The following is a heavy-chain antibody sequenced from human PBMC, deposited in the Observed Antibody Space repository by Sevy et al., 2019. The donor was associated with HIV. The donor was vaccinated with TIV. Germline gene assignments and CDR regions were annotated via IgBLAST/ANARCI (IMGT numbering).Heavy chain of an antibody. CDR2: NSSSGSTI. CDR3: ARDGGRGAFDI. Sequence: GGSLRLSCAASGFTFSDYYMSWTRQAPGKGLEWVSYNSSSGSTIYYADSVKGRFTISRDNAKNSLYLQMNSLRAEDTAVYYWARDGGRGAFDIWGQGTMVTVSS. CDR1: GFTFSDYY. J-gene: IGHJ3*02. D-gene: IGHD3-16*01. V-gene: IGHV3-11*04.